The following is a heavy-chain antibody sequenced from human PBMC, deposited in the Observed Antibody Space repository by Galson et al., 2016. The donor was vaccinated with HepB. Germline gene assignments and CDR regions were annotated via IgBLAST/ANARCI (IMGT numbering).Heavy chain of an antibody. D-gene: IGHD6-6*01. J-gene: IGHJ6*02. CDR3: ASPESSSFGSYHYFGTDV. CDR2: INPSGGST. Sequence: SVKVSCKASGYPVSNSHLHWVRQAPGQGLEWMGIINPSGGSTSYAQKFQGRVTMTRDTSTSTVFMELSRLISEDTAVYYCASPESSSFGSYHYFGTDVWGQGTTVTVS. V-gene: IGHV1-46*01. CDR1: GYPVSNSH.